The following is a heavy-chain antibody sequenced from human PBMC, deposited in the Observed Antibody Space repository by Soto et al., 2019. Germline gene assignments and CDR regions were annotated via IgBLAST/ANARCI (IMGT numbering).Heavy chain of an antibody. J-gene: IGHJ4*02. CDR1: GGSISSYY. CDR3: ARRYGGNLDY. D-gene: IGHD2-15*01. CDR2: IYYSGST. V-gene: IGHV4-59*08. Sequence: QVQLQESGPGLVKPSETLSLTCTVSGGSISSYYWSWIRQPPGKGLEWIGYIYYSGSTNYHPSVKSRVTISVDTSKNEFSLKLSSVTAADTAVYYCARRYGGNLDYWGQGTLVTVSS.